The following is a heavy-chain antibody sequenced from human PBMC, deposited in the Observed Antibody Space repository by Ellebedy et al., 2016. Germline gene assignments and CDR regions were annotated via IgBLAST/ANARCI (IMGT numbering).Heavy chain of an antibody. CDR3: TREWLLELKGPYGGGPLDY. J-gene: IGHJ4*02. Sequence: GESLKISCAASGFTFSSYGMHWVRQAPGKGLEWVAVIWYDGSNKYYADSVKGRFTISRDNSKNTLYLQMNSLRAEDTAVYHCTREWLLELKGPYGGGPLDYWGQGTLVTVSS. V-gene: IGHV3-33*08. CDR2: IWYDGSNK. CDR1: GFTFSSYG. D-gene: IGHD3-22*01.